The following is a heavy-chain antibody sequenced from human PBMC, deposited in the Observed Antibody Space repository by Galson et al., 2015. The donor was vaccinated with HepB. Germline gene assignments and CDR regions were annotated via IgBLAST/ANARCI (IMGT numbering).Heavy chain of an antibody. J-gene: IGHJ5*02. CDR3: ARDMGTVSGYIGL. D-gene: IGHD5-24*01. CDR1: GYTFTTNG. V-gene: IGHV1-18*04. CDR2: ISVYNSNK. Sequence: SVKVSCTASGYTFTTNGIRWVRQAPGQGLEWMGGISVYNSNKASAQDLQGRVTMTTDTSTSAAYMELRRLRPDDKAVYYCARDMGTVSGYIGLWGQGTLVTVSS.